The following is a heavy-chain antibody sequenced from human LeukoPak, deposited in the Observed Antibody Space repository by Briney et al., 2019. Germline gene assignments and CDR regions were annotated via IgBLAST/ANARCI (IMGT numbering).Heavy chain of an antibody. J-gene: IGHJ4*02. V-gene: IGHV1-69*05. D-gene: IGHD3-22*01. CDR3: AIGNYYDSSGYNRRIDY. CDR2: IIPIFGTA. Sequence: ASVKISCKASGGTFSSYAISWVRQAPGQGLEWMGGIIPIFGTANYAQKFQGRVTITTDESTSTAYKELSSLRSEDTAVYYCAIGNYYDSSGYNRRIDYWGQGTLVTVSS. CDR1: GGTFSSYA.